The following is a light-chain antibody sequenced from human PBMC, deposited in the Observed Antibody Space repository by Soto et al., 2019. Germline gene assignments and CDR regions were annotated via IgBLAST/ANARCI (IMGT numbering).Light chain of an antibody. Sequence: DIQLTQSPSTLSASVGDRVTITCRASETISSSLAWYQQKPGKAPNLLIYKASSLHIGVPSRFSGSGSGTEFTLTICGLQPDDFATYYCQHYHTYWTFGQGTKVEV. J-gene: IGKJ1*01. CDR2: KAS. CDR3: QHYHTYWT. V-gene: IGKV1-5*03. CDR1: ETISSS.